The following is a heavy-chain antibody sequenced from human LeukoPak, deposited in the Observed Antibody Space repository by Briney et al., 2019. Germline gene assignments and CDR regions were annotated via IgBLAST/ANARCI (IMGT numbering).Heavy chain of an antibody. J-gene: IGHJ6*02. V-gene: IGHV1-18*01. CDR3: ARTSLGQLHSSSWSLPNEYYYYGMDV. Sequence: VGSVKVSCKASGYTFTSYSISCVRQAPRQRLEWMGWISAYNGNTNYTQKLQGRVTMTTDTPTSTAYMELRSLRSDDTAVYYCARTSLGQLHSSSWSLPNEYYYYGMDVWGQGTTVTVSS. CDR1: GYTFTSYS. D-gene: IGHD6-13*01. CDR2: ISAYNGNT.